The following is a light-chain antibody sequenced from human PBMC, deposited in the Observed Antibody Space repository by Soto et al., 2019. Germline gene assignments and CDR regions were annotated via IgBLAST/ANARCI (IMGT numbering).Light chain of an antibody. CDR2: AAS. V-gene: IGKV3-20*01. CDR3: QQFSSYPLT. Sequence: EIVLTQSPGTLSLSPGERATLSCRASQSISSTYLTWYHQKPGQAPRLLIYAASTRATGIPARFSGGGSGTDFTLTISRLEPEDFAVYYCQQFSSYPLTFGGGTKVDIK. CDR1: QSISSTY. J-gene: IGKJ4*01.